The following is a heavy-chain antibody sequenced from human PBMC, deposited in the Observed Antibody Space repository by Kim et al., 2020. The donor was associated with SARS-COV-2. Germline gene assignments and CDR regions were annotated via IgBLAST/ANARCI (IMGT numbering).Heavy chain of an antibody. J-gene: IGHJ2*01. CDR1: GGTFSSYA. CDR3: ARHNLYYYDSSGYQVPPTVYWYFDL. V-gene: IGHV1-69*13. CDR2: IIPIFGTA. D-gene: IGHD3-22*01. Sequence: SVKVSCKASGGTFSSYAISWVRQAPGQGLEWMGGIIPIFGTANYAQKFQGRVTITADESTSTAYMELSSLRSEDTAVYYCARHNLYYYDSSGYQVPPTVYWYFDLWGRGTLVTVSS.